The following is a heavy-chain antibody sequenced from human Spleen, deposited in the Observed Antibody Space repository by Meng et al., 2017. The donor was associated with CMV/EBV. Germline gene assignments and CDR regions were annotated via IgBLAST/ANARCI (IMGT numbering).Heavy chain of an antibody. CDR3: ARRGMMTTRGYWFDP. D-gene: IGHD4-17*01. Sequence: GESLKISCEGSGYPFSNYWIDWVRQMPGKGLEWMGSIYPGDSDTRYSPSFHGQLTISADKSIRTAYLQWSGLKASDTAIYYCARRGMMTTRGYWFDPWGQGTLVTVSS. CDR1: GYPFSNYW. J-gene: IGHJ5*02. V-gene: IGHV5-51*01. CDR2: IYPGDSDT.